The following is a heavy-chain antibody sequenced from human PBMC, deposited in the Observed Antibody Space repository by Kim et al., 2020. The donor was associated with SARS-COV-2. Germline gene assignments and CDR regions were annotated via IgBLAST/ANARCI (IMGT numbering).Heavy chain of an antibody. V-gene: IGHV7-4-1*02. CDR2: INTNTGNP. J-gene: IGHJ5*02. CDR3: ARVIWEAMVQGVIITGESLDAWFDP. Sequence: ASVKVSCKASGYTFTSYAMNWVRQAPGQGLEWMGWINTNTGNPTYAQGFTGRFVFSLDTSVSTAYLQISSLKAEDTAVYYCARVIWEAMVQGVIITGESLDAWFDPWGQGTLVTVSS. D-gene: IGHD3-10*01. CDR1: GYTFTSYA.